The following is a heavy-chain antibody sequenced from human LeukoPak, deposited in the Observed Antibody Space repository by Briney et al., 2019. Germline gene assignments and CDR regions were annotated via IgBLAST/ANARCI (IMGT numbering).Heavy chain of an antibody. CDR1: GFPFNNYA. CDR3: AKPTTVTGRKLQAFDY. V-gene: IGHV3-23*01. D-gene: IGHD4-17*01. J-gene: IGHJ4*02. Sequence: PGGSLRLSCAASGFPFNNYATSWVRQAPGKGLEWVSSISGSGGSTYYADSVKGRITISRDNSKSTLYLQMNSLRAEDTAVYYCAKPTTVTGRKLQAFDYWGQGTLVTVSS. CDR2: ISGSGGST.